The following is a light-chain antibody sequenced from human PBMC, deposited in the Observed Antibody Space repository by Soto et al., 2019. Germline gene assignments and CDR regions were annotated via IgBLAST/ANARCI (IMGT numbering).Light chain of an antibody. J-gene: IGKJ4*01. CDR2: WAS. V-gene: IGKV4-1*01. CDR3: QEYYSPPPLP. CDR1: QTILYNSNNKNS. Sequence: DIVLTQSPDSLAVSLGERATINCKSSQTILYNSNNKNSLAWYQLKPGQPPKLLIYWASIRESGVPDRFSGSGSETDFTLTISSLQAEDVAVYYCQEYYSPPPLPFGGGTKVEIK.